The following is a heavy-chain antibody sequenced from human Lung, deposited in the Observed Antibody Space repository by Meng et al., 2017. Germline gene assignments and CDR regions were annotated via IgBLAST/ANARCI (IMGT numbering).Heavy chain of an antibody. V-gene: IGHV4-30-4*01. J-gene: IGHJ2*01. CDR1: GGSISSSNYY. CDR3: ARGQKGYFDL. CDR2: IYNSGST. Sequence: QGQCQEPGPGLVKPSQTRSLTCTFSGGSISSSNYYWSWIRQPPGKGLEWSGHIYNSGSTYYNPSLKSRITISVDTSKNQFSLKLSSVTAADTAVYYCARGQKGYFDLWGRGTLVTVSS.